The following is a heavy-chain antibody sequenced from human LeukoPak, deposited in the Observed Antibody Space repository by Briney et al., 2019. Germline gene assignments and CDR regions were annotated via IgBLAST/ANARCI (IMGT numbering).Heavy chain of an antibody. CDR3: ARWADTAMVRLNWFDP. V-gene: IGHV3-21*01. D-gene: IGHD5-18*01. Sequence: PGGSLRLSCAASGFTFSSYSMNWVRQAPGKGLEWVSSISSSSSYIYYADSVKGRFTISRDNAKNSLYLQMNSLRAEDTAVYYCARWADTAMVRLNWFDPWGQGTLVTIS. CDR1: GFTFSSYS. J-gene: IGHJ5*02. CDR2: ISSSSSYI.